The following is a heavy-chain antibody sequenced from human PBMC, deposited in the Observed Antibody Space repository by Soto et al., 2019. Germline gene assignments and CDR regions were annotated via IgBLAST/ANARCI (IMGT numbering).Heavy chain of an antibody. J-gene: IGHJ4*02. D-gene: IGHD3-16*01. CDR3: ARAQLGY. V-gene: IGHV1-3*05. CDR1: GGTGATFTGYA. CDR2: INAGNGHT. Sequence: QVQLVQSGAEEKKPGASVKVSCKASGGTGATFTGYAIHWLRQAPGQGLEWMGWINAGNGHTKYSQNFQDRVTITSDTSARTAYMELNSLRSEDTAVYYCARAQLGYWGQGTLVTVYS.